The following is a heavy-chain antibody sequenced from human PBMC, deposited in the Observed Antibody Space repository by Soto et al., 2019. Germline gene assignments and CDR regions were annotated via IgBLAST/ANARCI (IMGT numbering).Heavy chain of an antibody. CDR3: ATRGSSSSIRSYYYYGMDV. J-gene: IGHJ6*02. CDR1: GFTFSSYW. CDR2: IKQDGSEK. V-gene: IGHV3-7*01. Sequence: EVQLVESGGGLVQPGGSLRLSCAASGFTFSSYWMSWVRQAPGKGLEWVANIKQDGSEKNYVDSVKGRFTISRDNAQNSLYLEMNSLRAEDTAVYYCATRGSSSSIRSYYYYGMDVWGQGTTVTVSS. D-gene: IGHD6-6*01.